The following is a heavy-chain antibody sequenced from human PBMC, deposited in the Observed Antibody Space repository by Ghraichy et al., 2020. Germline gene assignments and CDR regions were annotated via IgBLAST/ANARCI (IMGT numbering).Heavy chain of an antibody. J-gene: IGHJ6*02. CDR1: GDSVDNTDYY. V-gene: IGHV4-30-4*01. CDR2: VDFSGSI. CDR3: AREGPYLYGFDV. D-gene: IGHD3-16*01. Sequence: SETLSLTCSVSGDSVDNTDYYWNWIRQSPGKGLEWIGCVDFSGSIFFNPSLDSRLSISIEVSRNQFSLKLSAVTAADTAVYYCAREGPYLYGFDVWGQGATVTVSS.